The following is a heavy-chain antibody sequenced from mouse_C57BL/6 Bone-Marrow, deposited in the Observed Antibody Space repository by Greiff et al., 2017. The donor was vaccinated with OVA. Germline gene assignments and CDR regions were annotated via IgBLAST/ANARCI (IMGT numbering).Heavy chain of an antibody. J-gene: IGHJ1*03. D-gene: IGHD4-1*01. V-gene: IGHV1-64*01. CDR3: ARWNWDGDWYFDV. CDR1: GYTFTSYW. CDR2: IHPNSGST. Sequence: QVQLQQSGAELVKPGASVKLSCKASGYTFTSYWMHWVKQRPGQGLEWIGMIHPNSGSTNYNEKFKSKATLTVDKSSSTAYMQLSSLTSEDSAVYYCARWNWDGDWYFDVWGTGTTVTVSS.